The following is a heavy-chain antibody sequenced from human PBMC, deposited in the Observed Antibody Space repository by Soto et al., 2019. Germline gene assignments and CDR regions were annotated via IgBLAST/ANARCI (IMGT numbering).Heavy chain of an antibody. CDR2: ISGSGSTI. CDR1: GFTFSDYY. D-gene: IGHD3-22*01. V-gene: IGHV3-11*01. J-gene: IGHJ5*02. CDR3: AKGLTTASYNWFDP. Sequence: GGSLRLSCAASGFTFSDYYMSWIRQAPGKGLEWVSYISGSGSTIYYADSVKGRFTISRDNAKNTLYLQMNSLRAEDTAVYYCAKGLTTASYNWFDPWGQGTLVTVSS.